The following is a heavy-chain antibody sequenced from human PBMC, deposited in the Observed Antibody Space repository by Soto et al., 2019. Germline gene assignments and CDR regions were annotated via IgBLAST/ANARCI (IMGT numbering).Heavy chain of an antibody. D-gene: IGHD3-10*01. V-gene: IGHV1-69*13. CDR3: KAPYGSYYYYAMDV. CDR2: IIPIFGTA. CDR1: GGTFSSYA. J-gene: IGHJ6*02. Sequence: GSSVKVSCKASGGTFSSYAISWVRQAPGQGLEWMGGIIPIFGTANYAQKFQGRVTITADESTSTAYMELSSLGSEDTAVYYCKAPYGSYYYYAMDVWGQGISVSVSS.